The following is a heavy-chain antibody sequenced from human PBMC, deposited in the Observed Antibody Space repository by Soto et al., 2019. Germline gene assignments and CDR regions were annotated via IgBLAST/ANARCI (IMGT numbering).Heavy chain of an antibody. V-gene: IGHV1-45*02. CDR2: ITPFSGDV. D-gene: IGHD1-26*01. J-gene: IGHJ5*02. CDR3: ASGGACSGPFTWELPDR. CDR1: GNTFTYRY. Sequence: QMQLVQSGAEVKKTGSTVTVSCKALGNTFTYRYLHCVRQAPGQALEWMGWITPFSGDVHYAQKFQESVTISRDRSINTAYMRMSSLRFDDTAMYYCASGGACSGPFTWELPDRWGQGSLGTGS.